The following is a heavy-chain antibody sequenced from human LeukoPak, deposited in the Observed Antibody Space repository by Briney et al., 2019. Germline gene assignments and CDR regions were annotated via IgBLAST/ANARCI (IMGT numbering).Heavy chain of an antibody. CDR2: IYYSGST. V-gene: IGHV4-39*01. CDR3: ARLLVTFGGVIGYDY. J-gene: IGHJ4*02. CDR1: GVSISSSSYY. Sequence: PSETLSLTCTVSGVSISSSSYYWGWIRQPPGKGLEWIGSIYYSGSTHHNPSLKSRVTISVDTSKNEFSLKLSSVTAADTAVYHCARLLVTFGGVIGYDYWGQGTLVTVSS. D-gene: IGHD3-16*02.